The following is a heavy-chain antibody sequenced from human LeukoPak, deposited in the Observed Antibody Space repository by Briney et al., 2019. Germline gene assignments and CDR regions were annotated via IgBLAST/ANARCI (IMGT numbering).Heavy chain of an antibody. V-gene: IGHV4-59*01. CDR3: ARFKRAGGWSYFDY. CDR1: GGSISSYY. J-gene: IGHJ4*02. D-gene: IGHD6-19*01. CDR2: IYHSEST. Sequence: SETLSLTCTVSGGSISSYYWSWIRQPPGKGPEWIGYIYHSESTNYNPSLKSRVTISGDTSKNQFSLKLSSVTAADTAVYYCARFKRAGGWSYFDYWGQGTLVTVSS.